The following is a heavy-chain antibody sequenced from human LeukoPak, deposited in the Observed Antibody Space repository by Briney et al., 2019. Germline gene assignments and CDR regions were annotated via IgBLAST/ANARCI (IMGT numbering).Heavy chain of an antibody. Sequence: SVKVSCKASGGTFSSYTISWVRQAPGQGLEWMGRIIPILGIANYTQKFQGRVTITADKSTSTAYMELSSLRSEDTAVYYCASREGITGTTPFDPWGQGTLVTVSS. CDR1: GGTFSSYT. CDR2: IIPILGIA. V-gene: IGHV1-69*02. J-gene: IGHJ5*02. D-gene: IGHD1-20*01. CDR3: ASREGITGTTPFDP.